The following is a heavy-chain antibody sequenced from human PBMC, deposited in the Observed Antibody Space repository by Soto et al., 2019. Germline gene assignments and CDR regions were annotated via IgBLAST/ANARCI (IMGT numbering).Heavy chain of an antibody. D-gene: IGHD3-22*01. J-gene: IGHJ4*02. V-gene: IGHV1-46*03. CDR2: INPSGGST. CDR1: GYTFTSYY. CDR3: ARGASLYYYDSIGYFGY. Sequence: ASVKVSCKASGYTFTSYYMHWVRQAPGQGLEWMGIINPSGGSTSYAQKFQGRVTMTRDTSTSTVYMELSSLRSEDTAVYYCARGASLYYYDSIGYFGYWGQGTLVTVSS.